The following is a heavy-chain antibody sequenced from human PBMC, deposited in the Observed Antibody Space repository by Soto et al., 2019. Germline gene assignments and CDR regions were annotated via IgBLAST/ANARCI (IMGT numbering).Heavy chain of an antibody. CDR3: ARHEEEGTFDS. J-gene: IGHJ4*02. Sequence: EVQLVQSGAEVKKPGESLRISCQGSGYTFTNYWISWVRQMPGKGLEWTGRRDPSDSYTNYSPSFQGHVTISADKSTSTAHLQWSSLKASDIAIYYCARHEEEGTFDSWGQGTLVNVSS. CDR1: GYTFTNYW. CDR2: RDPSDSYT. V-gene: IGHV5-10-1*03. D-gene: IGHD1-1*01.